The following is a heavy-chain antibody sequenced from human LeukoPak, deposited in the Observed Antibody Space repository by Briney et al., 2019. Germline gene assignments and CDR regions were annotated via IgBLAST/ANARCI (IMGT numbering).Heavy chain of an antibody. Sequence: GGSLRLSCAASGFTFSSYAMSLVRQAPGKGLEWVSASSGGGDSTFYADSVKGRFTISRDNSKNTLYLQMSSLRAEDTAIYYCAKEEYSTRYYYYGMDVWGQGTTVTVSS. CDR3: AKEEYSTRYYYYGMDV. V-gene: IGHV3-23*01. J-gene: IGHJ6*02. D-gene: IGHD2-2*01. CDR2: SSGGGDST. CDR1: GFTFSSYA.